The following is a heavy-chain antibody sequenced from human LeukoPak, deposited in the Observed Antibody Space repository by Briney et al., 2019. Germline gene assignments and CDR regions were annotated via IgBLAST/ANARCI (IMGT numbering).Heavy chain of an antibody. CDR2: IDPNSGGT. D-gene: IGHD3-9*01. CDR1: GYTFTGYY. V-gene: IGHV1-2*06. CDR3: ASTPLYYDILTGYYTATFDA. J-gene: IGHJ5*02. Sequence: EASVKVSCKASGYTFTGYYMHWVRQAPGQGLEWMGRIDPNSGGTNYAQKFQGRVTMTRDTSISTAYMELSRLRSDDTAVYYCASTPLYYDILTGYYTATFDAWGQGTLVTVSS.